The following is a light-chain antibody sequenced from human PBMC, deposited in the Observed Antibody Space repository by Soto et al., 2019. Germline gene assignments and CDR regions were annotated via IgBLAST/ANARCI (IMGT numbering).Light chain of an antibody. J-gene: IGKJ2*01. CDR3: QQYNRYT. V-gene: IGKV1-5*03. CDR2: RAS. CDR1: QNIHNW. Sequence: DIQMTQSPSTLSAFVGDRVTISCRASQNIHNWLAWYQQKPGKAPKVLISRASNLESGVPSRFSGSGSGTEFTLTISSLQPDDFATYYCQQYNRYTFGQGTKLEIK.